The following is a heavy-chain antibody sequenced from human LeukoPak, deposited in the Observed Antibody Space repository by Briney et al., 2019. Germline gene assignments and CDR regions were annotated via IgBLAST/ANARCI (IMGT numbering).Heavy chain of an antibody. CDR3: AKDLRPYDFWSGVTFDY. V-gene: IGHV3-23*01. J-gene: IGHJ4*02. CDR1: GFTFSSYA. Sequence: GESLRLSCIASGFTFSSYAMGWVRQAPGKGLDWVSAISGSGVTTHYAGSVQGRFSISRDNSKNTLYLQMNSLRAEDTAVYYCAKDLRPYDFWSGVTFDYWGQGTLVTVSS. CDR2: ISGSGVTT. D-gene: IGHD3-3*01.